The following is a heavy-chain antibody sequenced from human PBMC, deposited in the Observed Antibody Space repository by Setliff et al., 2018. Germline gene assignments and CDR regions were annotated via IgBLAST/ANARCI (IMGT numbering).Heavy chain of an antibody. J-gene: IGHJ4*02. Sequence: ASVKVSCKASGYTLINYGISWVRQAPGQGLEWMGWIGAYTGNTNYAQKFQGRVTMTTDTSTTTAYLELRSLTSDDTAAYYCSRLVRYCTTTTCQRASGDDYWGQGTLVTVSS. CDR1: GYTLINYG. CDR2: IGAYTGNT. CDR3: SRLVRYCTTTTCQRASGDDY. V-gene: IGHV1-18*01. D-gene: IGHD2-8*01.